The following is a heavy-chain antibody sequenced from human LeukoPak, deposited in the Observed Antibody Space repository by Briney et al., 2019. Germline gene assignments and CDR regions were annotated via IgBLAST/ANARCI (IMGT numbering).Heavy chain of an antibody. Sequence: GGSLRLSCAASGFTFSSYARHWVRQAPGKGLEWVAVVWNDGSNKYYADSVKGRFTISRDNSKNTLYLQMSSLRAEDTAVYYCARGNYHILTGQVRLAYYFDYWGQGTLVTVSS. J-gene: IGHJ4*02. CDR2: VWNDGSNK. CDR1: GFTFSSYA. D-gene: IGHD3-9*01. CDR3: ARGNYHILTGQVRLAYYFDY. V-gene: IGHV3-33*01.